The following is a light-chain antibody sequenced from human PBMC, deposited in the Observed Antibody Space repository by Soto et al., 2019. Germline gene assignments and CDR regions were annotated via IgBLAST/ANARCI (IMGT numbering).Light chain of an antibody. CDR2: LGS. CDR1: QSLLHSNGYNY. J-gene: IGKJ5*01. Sequence: DIVMTQSPLSLPVTPGEPASISCRSSQSLLHSNGYNYLDWYLQKPGQSPQLLIYLGSNRASGVPDRVSGGGSGTDFTLKISRLEAEEVGVYYCMQSLQTPITFGQETRLEIK. CDR3: MQSLQTPIT. V-gene: IGKV2-28*01.